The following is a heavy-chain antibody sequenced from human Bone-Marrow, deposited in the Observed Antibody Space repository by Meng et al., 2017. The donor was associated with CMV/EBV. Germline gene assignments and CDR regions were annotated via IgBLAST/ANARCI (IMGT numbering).Heavy chain of an antibody. J-gene: IGHJ6*02. Sequence: GGSLRLSCAASGFTFSNYSMNWVRQAPGKGLEWVAVISYDGSNKYYADSVKGRFTISRDNSKNTLYLQMNSLRAEDTAVYYCAREVVVPAAIGYYYYGMDVWGQGTTVTVSS. V-gene: IGHV3-30*03. CDR2: ISYDGSNK. CDR3: AREVVVPAAIGYYYYGMDV. D-gene: IGHD2-2*01. CDR1: GFTFSNYS.